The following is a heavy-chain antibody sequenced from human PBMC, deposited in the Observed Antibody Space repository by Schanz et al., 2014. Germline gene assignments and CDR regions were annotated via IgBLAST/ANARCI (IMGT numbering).Heavy chain of an antibody. CDR3: ARDIKKQLVDSKDYYYGMDV. CDR2: LSSSGLYT. J-gene: IGHJ6*02. V-gene: IGHV3-21*01. Sequence: EVQLLESGGGFVQPGGSLRLSCVASGVTFSSYAMSWVRQASGKGLEWVSSLSSSGLYTFYADLAGGRFTISRDDAKNSLFLEMNNLRTEDTAVYFCARDIKKQLVDSKDYYYGMDVWGQGTTVTDSS. CDR1: GVTFSSYA. D-gene: IGHD6-13*01.